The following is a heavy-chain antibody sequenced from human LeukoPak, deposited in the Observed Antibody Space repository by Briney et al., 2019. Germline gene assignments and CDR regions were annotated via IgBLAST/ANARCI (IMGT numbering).Heavy chain of an antibody. Sequence: WPGGSLRLSCAASGFTFNDYGMTWVRQAPGKGLEWVSGLNWNGDITRYADSVKGPFTISRDNAKNSVYLQMDSLSAEDTAFYYCARGYGAGNYRRPFYGMDVWGQGTTVTVSS. CDR2: LNWNGDIT. CDR3: ARGYGAGNYRRPFYGMDV. V-gene: IGHV3-20*04. J-gene: IGHJ6*02. D-gene: IGHD3-10*01. CDR1: GFTFNDYG.